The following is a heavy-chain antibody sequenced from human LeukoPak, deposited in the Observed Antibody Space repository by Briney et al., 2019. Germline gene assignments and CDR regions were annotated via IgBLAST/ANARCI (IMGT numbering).Heavy chain of an antibody. Sequence: SETLSLTCTVSGVSVSSGSYFWSWIRQPPGEGPQWIGYIYHDGSTNYSPSLRSRVSTSVDTSKNQFSLKLSSVTTADTAVYFCATFFDFWFGPWGQGTQVTVSS. CDR1: GVSVSSGSYF. D-gene: IGHD5/OR15-5a*01. V-gene: IGHV4-61*01. J-gene: IGHJ5*02. CDR3: ATFFDFWFGP. CDR2: IYHDGST.